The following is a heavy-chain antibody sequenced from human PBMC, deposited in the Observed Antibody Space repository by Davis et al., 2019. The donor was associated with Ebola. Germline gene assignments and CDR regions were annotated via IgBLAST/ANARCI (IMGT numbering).Heavy chain of an antibody. CDR3: ARPTVGATTGFDY. D-gene: IGHD1-26*01. CDR2: ISYSGTT. J-gene: IGHJ4*02. CDR1: GGSISSSYYY. V-gene: IGHV4-39*01. Sequence: MPSETLSLTCSVSGGSISSSYYYWGWIRQPPGKGLEWIGSISYSGTTYYNPSLKSRVTISVDTSKNQFSLKLSSVTAADTAVYYCARPTVGATTGFDYWGQGTLVTVS.